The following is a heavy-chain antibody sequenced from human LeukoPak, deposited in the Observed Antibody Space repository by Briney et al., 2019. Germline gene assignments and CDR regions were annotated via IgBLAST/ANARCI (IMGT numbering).Heavy chain of an antibody. CDR1: GGSFSGYY. D-gene: IGHD3-10*01. J-gene: IGHJ6*02. CDR3: AAKHRQLLWFGETIPVGYYGMDV. Sequence: SETLSLTCAVYGGSFSGYYWSWIRQPPGKGLEWIGESNHSGCTNYNPSLKSRVTISVDTSKNQFSLKLSSVTAADTAVYYCAAKHRQLLWFGETIPVGYYGMDVWGQGTTVTVSS. CDR2: SNHSGCT. V-gene: IGHV4-34*01.